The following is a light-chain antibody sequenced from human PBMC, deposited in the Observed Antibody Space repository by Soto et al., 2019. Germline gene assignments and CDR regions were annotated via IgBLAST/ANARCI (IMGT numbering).Light chain of an antibody. CDR3: HQRQSWHRK. J-gene: IGKJ1*01. CDR2: LAS. Sequence: IVLTQSPATLSSFPGDRVTLSCRASQAVNTRLAWYQHKPGQAPRLLIYLASNRAAGVPARFSGSGSGTDFTLTISNVEPEDFEVYYCHQRQSWHRKFSKGTKVDI. V-gene: IGKV3D-11*01. CDR1: QAVNTR.